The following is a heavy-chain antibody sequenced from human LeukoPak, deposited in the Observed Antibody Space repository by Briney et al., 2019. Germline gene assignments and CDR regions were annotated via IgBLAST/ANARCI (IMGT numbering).Heavy chain of an antibody. CDR3: AREGGATVGWFDP. D-gene: IGHD4-11*01. CDR2: IYTSGST. Sequence: PSETLSLTCAVYGGSFSGYYWSWIRQPPGKGLEWIGRIYTSGSTNYNPSLKSRVTMSVDTSKNQFSLKLSSVTAADTAVYYCAREGGATVGWFDPWGQGTLVTVSS. CDR1: GGSFSGYY. V-gene: IGHV4-59*10. J-gene: IGHJ5*02.